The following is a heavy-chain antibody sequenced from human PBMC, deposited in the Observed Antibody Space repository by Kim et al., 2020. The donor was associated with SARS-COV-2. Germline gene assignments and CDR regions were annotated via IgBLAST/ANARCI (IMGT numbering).Heavy chain of an antibody. CDR2: IKQDGSEK. V-gene: IGHV3-7*05. Sequence: GGSLRLSCAASGFTFSSYWMSWVRQAPGKGLELVANIKQDGSEKYYVDSVKGRFTISRDNAKNSLYLQMNSLRAEDTAVYYCTRLGGASWYFDLWGRGTLVTVSS. D-gene: IGHD1-26*01. CDR3: TRLGGASWYFDL. CDR1: GFTFSSYW. J-gene: IGHJ2*01.